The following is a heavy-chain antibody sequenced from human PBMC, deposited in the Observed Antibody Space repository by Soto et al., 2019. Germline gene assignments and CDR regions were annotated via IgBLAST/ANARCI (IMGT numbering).Heavy chain of an antibody. D-gene: IGHD5-12*01. Sequence: PGGSLRLSGAASGFSCSSHRMKWVRQAPGKGLEGVSYISSSGSTIYYADSVKGRFTISRDNAQNSLYLKMNSLRPEDTVVYHCLSGNSPSSTWGQGTLVTVSS. CDR3: LSGNSPSST. V-gene: IGHV3-48*04. J-gene: IGHJ5*02. CDR2: ISSSGSTI. CDR1: GFSCSSHR.